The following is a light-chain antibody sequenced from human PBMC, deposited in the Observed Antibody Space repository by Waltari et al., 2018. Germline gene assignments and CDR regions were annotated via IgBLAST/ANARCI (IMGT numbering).Light chain of an antibody. J-gene: IGLJ3*02. CDR2: EGS. CDR1: SSYVGNYNF. V-gene: IGLV2-23*01. CDR3: CSYAGSSTWV. Sequence: QSALTQPASVSGSPGQSITISCTGTSSYVGNYNFVSWYQQHPGKAPELMIYEGSKRPSGISNRFSGSNSGNTASLTISGLQAEDEGDYYCCSYAGSSTWVFGGGTKLTVL.